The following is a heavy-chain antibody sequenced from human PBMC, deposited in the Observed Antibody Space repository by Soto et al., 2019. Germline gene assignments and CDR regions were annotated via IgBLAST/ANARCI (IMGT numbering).Heavy chain of an antibody. Sequence: GASVKVSCKASGYTFTSYGIGWVRQAPGQGLEWMGWISTYNGNTNYAQKLQGRVTMTTDTSTSTAYMELRSLRSDDTAVYYCARGLPGRGGALFDPWGQGTLVTVSS. V-gene: IGHV1-18*01. CDR2: ISTYNGNT. D-gene: IGHD2-21*01. CDR1: GYTFTSYG. J-gene: IGHJ5*02. CDR3: ARGLPGRGGALFDP.